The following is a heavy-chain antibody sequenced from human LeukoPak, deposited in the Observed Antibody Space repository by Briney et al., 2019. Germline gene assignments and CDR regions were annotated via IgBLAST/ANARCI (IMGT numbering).Heavy chain of an antibody. J-gene: IGHJ3*02. V-gene: IGHV4-34*01. Sequence: PSETLSLTCAVYGGSFSGYYWSWIRQPPGKGLEWIGEINHSGSTNYNPSLKSRVTISVDTSKNQFSLNLSSVTAADTAVYYCARVIRRDGYNYDGFDIWGQGTMVTVSS. CDR3: ARVIRRDGYNYDGFDI. D-gene: IGHD5-24*01. CDR1: GGSFSGYY. CDR2: INHSGST.